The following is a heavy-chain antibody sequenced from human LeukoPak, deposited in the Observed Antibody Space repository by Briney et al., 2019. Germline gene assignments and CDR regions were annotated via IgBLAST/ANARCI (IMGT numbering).Heavy chain of an antibody. J-gene: IGHJ4*02. V-gene: IGHV4-34*01. CDR1: GGSFSGYY. Sequence: SETLSLTCAVYGGSFSGYYWSWIRQPPGKGLGWIGEINHSGSTNYNPSLKSRVTISVDTSKNQFSLKLSSVTAADTAVYYCAGVRYPLYYFDYWGQGTLVTVSS. CDR2: INHSGST. D-gene: IGHD3-10*01. CDR3: AGVRYPLYYFDY.